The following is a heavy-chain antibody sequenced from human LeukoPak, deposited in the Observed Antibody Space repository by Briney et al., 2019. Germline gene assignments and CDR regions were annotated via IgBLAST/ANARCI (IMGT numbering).Heavy chain of an antibody. CDR3: ARARYDSSGYYYVDY. Sequence: PGGSLRLSCAAAGFTFSTYAMHWVRQAPGKGLEWVAVISYDGSNKYYADSVKGRFTISRDNSKNTLYLQMNSLRAEDTAVYYCARARYDSSGYYYVDYWGQGTLVTVSS. CDR2: ISYDGSNK. D-gene: IGHD3-22*01. V-gene: IGHV3-30-3*01. CDR1: GFTFSTYA. J-gene: IGHJ4*02.